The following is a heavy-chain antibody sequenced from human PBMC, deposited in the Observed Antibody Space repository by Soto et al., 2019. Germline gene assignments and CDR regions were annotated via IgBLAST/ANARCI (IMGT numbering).Heavy chain of an antibody. Sequence: QVQLVESGGGVVQPGRSLRLSCAASGFTFSSYGMHWVRQAPGKGLEWVAVIWYDGSNKYYADSVKGRFTISRDNSKNTRYVQMNSLRAEDTAVYYCARDGYNDAFDIWGQGTMVTVSS. CDR2: IWYDGSNK. D-gene: IGHD5-12*01. CDR3: ARDGYNDAFDI. V-gene: IGHV3-33*01. CDR1: GFTFSSYG. J-gene: IGHJ3*02.